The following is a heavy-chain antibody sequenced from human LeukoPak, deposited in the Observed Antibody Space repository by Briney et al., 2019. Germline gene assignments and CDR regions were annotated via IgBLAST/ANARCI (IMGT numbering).Heavy chain of an antibody. Sequence: GGSLRLSCEASGFTFGSHAMYWVRQAPGKGLEWVAGIFGSGGSPHYADPVKGRFTISRDNSRNTVYLQINSLRAEDTAVYYCGKTTVGHCSGQKPAWPVDYWGQGTLVTVSS. J-gene: IGHJ4*02. V-gene: IGHV3-23*01. D-gene: IGHD6-19*01. CDR3: GKTTVGHCSGQKPAWPVDY. CDR1: GFTFGSHA. CDR2: IFGSGGSP.